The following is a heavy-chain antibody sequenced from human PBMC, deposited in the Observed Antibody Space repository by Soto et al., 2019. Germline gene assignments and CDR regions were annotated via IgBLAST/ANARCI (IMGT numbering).Heavy chain of an antibody. J-gene: IGHJ6*02. CDR1: GFTFSSYS. CDR3: ARDAGFWSGYYRGIYYYYGMDV. Sequence: RRLSCAASGFTFSSYSMNWVRQAPGKGLEWVSYISSSSSTIYYADSVKGRFTISRDNAKNSLYLQMNSLRDEDTAVYYCARDAGFWSGYYRGIYYYYGMDVWGQGTTVTVSS. V-gene: IGHV3-48*02. CDR2: ISSSSSTI. D-gene: IGHD3-3*01.